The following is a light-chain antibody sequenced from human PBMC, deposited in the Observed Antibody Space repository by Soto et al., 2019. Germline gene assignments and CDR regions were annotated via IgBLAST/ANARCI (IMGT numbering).Light chain of an antibody. CDR2: GAS. J-gene: IGKJ3*01. V-gene: IGKV3-20*01. Sequence: VVLTQSPGTLSLSPGERATLSCRASQSISRNYLAWYQQRPGQAPRLLIYGASIRATGISDRFSGSGSGTDFTLTISRLESEDFAVYYCQQYGSSPGLFTFGPGTKVDVK. CDR1: QSISRNY. CDR3: QQYGSSPGLFT.